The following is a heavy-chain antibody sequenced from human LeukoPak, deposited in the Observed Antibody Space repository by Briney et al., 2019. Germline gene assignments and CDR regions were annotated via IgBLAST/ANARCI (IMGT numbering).Heavy chain of an antibody. CDR1: GGSFSGYY. J-gene: IGHJ6*03. CDR2: IHARGST. V-gene: IGHV4-4*09. CDR3: ARHIQLLNFYYCMDV. Sequence: SETLSLTCAVYGGSFSGYYRSWIRQSPKKGLGWIGYIHARGSTNFNPSLKSRVDMSVDTSKNQFSLKLTSVTAADTAVYYCARHIQLLNFYYCMDVWGKGTTVTVSS. D-gene: IGHD2-2*01.